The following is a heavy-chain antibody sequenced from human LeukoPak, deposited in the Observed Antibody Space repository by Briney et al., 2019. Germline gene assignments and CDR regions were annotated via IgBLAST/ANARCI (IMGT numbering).Heavy chain of an antibody. CDR3: ARDQSSSWSHLDAFDI. CDR2: IWYDGSNK. J-gene: IGHJ3*02. V-gene: IGHV3-33*08. D-gene: IGHD6-13*01. CDR1: GFTFSSYA. Sequence: PGGSLRLSCAASGFTFSSYAMHWVHQAPGKGLEWVAVIWYDGSNKYYADSVKGRFTISRDNSKNTLYLQMNSLRAEDTAVYYCARDQSSSWSHLDAFDIWGQGTMVTVSS.